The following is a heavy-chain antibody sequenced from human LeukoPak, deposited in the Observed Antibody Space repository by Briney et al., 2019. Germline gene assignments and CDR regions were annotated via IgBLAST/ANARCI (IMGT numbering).Heavy chain of an antibody. Sequence: PSETLSLTCAVYGGSFSGYYWSWIRQPPGKGLEWIWEINHCGSTNYNPSLKSRVTISVDTSKNQFSLKLSSVTAADTAVYYCARGYYDSSGYYYYYYYIDVWGKGTTVTVSS. J-gene: IGHJ6*03. CDR2: INHCGST. D-gene: IGHD3-22*01. CDR3: ARGYYDSSGYYYYYYYIDV. CDR1: GGSFSGYY. V-gene: IGHV4-34*01.